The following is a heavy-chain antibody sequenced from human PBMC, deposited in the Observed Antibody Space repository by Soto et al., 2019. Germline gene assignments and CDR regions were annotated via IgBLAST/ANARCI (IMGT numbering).Heavy chain of an antibody. CDR1: GFTFNSYA. Sequence: EVQLLESGGGLVQPGGSLRLSCGGSGFTFNSYAMTWVRQAPGKGLVWVSAISGSGGTTYYANSVKGPFTISRDQSKDTLYLQMNSLRAEDPAIYYCAKDRHYGSGTYSDSYLDYWGQGTLGTVSS. CDR2: ISGSGGTT. CDR3: AKDRHYGSGTYSDSYLDY. V-gene: IGHV3-23*01. J-gene: IGHJ4*02. D-gene: IGHD3-10*01.